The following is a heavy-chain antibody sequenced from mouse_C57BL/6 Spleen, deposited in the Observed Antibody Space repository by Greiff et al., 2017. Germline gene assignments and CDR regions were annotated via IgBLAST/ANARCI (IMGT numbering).Heavy chain of an antibody. J-gene: IGHJ4*01. Sequence: VQLQQPGAELVRPGSSVQLSCKASGYTFTSYWMDWVKQRPGQGLEWIGNIYPSDSETHYNQKFKDKATLTVDKSSSTAYMQLSSLTSEDSAVYYCARGGYAMDYWGQGTSVTVSS. CDR1: GYTFTSYW. CDR3: ARGGYAMDY. CDR2: IYPSDSET. V-gene: IGHV1-61*01.